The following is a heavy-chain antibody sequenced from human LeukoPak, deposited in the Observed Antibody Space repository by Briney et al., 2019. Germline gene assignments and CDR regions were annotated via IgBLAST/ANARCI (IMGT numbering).Heavy chain of an antibody. Sequence: GGSLRLSCAASGFTFNNYALSWVRQPPGKGLEWVASISASGTSTNYTDSVKGRFTISRDNSKDTLYMQMNSLRDDDTAVYYCAKDGSGFYYRYFDSWGQGTLVTVSS. CDR1: GFTFNNYA. J-gene: IGHJ4*02. V-gene: IGHV3-23*01. D-gene: IGHD3-10*01. CDR2: ISASGTST. CDR3: AKDGSGFYYRYFDS.